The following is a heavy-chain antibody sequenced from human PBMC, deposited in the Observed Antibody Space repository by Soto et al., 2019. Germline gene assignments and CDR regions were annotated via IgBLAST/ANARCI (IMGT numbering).Heavy chain of an antibody. J-gene: IGHJ4*02. CDR1: GYTFTSYG. V-gene: IGHV1-18*01. D-gene: IGHD3-22*01. CDR3: ARDRGEYYDSSGYPAYFDD. CDR2: ISAYNGNT. Sequence: ASVKVSCKASGYTFTSYGISWVRQAPGQGLEWMGWISAYNGNTNYAQKLQGRVTMTTDTSTSTAYMELRSLRSDDTAVYYCARDRGEYYDSSGYPAYFDDWCQGTLVTVAS.